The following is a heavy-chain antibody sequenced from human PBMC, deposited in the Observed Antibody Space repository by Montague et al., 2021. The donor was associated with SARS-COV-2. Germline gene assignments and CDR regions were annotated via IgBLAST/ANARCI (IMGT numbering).Heavy chain of an antibody. V-gene: IGHV4-59*08. CDR3: TRLSLGWNTD. D-gene: IGHD1-1*01. Sequence: SETLSLTCTVPGGSISSYYWSWIRQPPGKGLEWIGYIYYSGSTNYNPSLKSRVTISVDTSKNQFSLKLSSVTAADTAVYFCTRLSLGWNTDWGQGTLVTVSS. CDR2: IYYSGST. J-gene: IGHJ1*01. CDR1: GGSISSYY.